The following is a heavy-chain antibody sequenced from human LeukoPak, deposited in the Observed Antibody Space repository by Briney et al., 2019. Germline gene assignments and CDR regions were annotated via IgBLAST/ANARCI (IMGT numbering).Heavy chain of an antibody. D-gene: IGHD2-21*02. CDR1: GFTFTTFA. V-gene: IGHV3-23*01. Sequence: GGSLRLSCTASGFTFTTFAMSWVRHTPGKGLQWVSAINHNGASTYYADSVRGRFTISRDNSRNTLYLQLNSLRVEDTAVYYCVKRAYCGGDCYPDYWGQGTLVTVSS. J-gene: IGHJ4*02. CDR2: INHNGAST. CDR3: VKRAYCGGDCYPDY.